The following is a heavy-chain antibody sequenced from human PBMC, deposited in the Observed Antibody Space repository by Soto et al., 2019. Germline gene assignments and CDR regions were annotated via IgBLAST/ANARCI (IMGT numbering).Heavy chain of an antibody. Sequence: GESLKISCKASGYTFTGYYMHWVRQAPGQGLEWMGWINPNSGGTNYAQKFQGRVTMTRDTSISTAYMELSRLRSDDTAVYYCARGYYYDSSGYYYWFDPWGQGTLVTVSS. D-gene: IGHD3-22*01. CDR2: INPNSGGT. V-gene: IGHV1-2*02. CDR1: GYTFTGYY. CDR3: ARGYYYDSSGYYYWFDP. J-gene: IGHJ5*02.